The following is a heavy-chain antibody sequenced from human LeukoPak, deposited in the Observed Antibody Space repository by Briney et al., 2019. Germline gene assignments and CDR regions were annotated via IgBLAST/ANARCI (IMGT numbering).Heavy chain of an antibody. CDR1: GGSVSSSSHY. Sequence: PSETLSLTCTVSGGSVSSSSHYWGWIRQPPGKGLEWIGSIYYTATTNYSPSLKSRVTISADTSKNQFSLKLSSVTAADTAVYYCAREVDGDYVNWFDPWGQGTLVTVSS. CDR2: IYYTATT. J-gene: IGHJ5*02. CDR3: AREVDGDYVNWFDP. V-gene: IGHV4-39*07. D-gene: IGHD4-17*01.